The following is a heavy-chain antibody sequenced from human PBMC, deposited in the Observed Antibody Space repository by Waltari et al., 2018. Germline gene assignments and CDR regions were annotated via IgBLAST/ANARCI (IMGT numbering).Heavy chain of an antibody. D-gene: IGHD1-7*01. J-gene: IGHJ5*02. CDR3: ARHNWNYVGWFDP. CDR1: GFTFSSYS. Sequence: EVQLVESGGGLVKPGGSRRLSCAASGFTFSSYSMTWVSQAPGKGLDWVSSISSSSSYIYYADSVKGRFTISRDNAKNSLYLQMNSLRAEDTAVYYCARHNWNYVGWFDPWGQGTLVTVSS. V-gene: IGHV3-21*01. CDR2: ISSSSSYI.